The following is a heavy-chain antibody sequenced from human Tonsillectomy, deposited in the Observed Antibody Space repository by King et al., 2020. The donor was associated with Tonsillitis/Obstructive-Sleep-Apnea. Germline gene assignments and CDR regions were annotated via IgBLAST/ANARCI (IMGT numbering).Heavy chain of an antibody. D-gene: IGHD3-3*01. CDR3: ARLEDEFLRWLSYSYYYMDG. CDR1: GFTFSSYW. V-gene: IGHV3-74*01. CDR2: INSDGSST. J-gene: IGHJ6*03. Sequence: VQLVESGGGLVQPGGSLRLSCAASGFTFSSYWMHWVRQAPGKGLVWVSRINSDGSSTSYADSVKGRFTISRDNAKNTLYLQMNSLRAEDTAVYYCARLEDEFLRWLSYSYYYMDGWGKGTTVTVS.